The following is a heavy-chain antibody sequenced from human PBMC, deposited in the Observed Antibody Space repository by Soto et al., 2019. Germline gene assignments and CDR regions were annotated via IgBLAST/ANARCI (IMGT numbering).Heavy chain of an antibody. V-gene: IGHV3-23*01. J-gene: IGHJ4*02. Sequence: GGSLRLSCAASGFTFSSYAMGWVRQGPGKGLEWVAVVSIGGSTHYADSVRGRFTISRDNSKNTLSLQMNSLTAEDTAVYFCAKRRGAGGHFDYWGQGALVTVSS. CDR2: VSIGGST. CDR1: GFTFSSYA. CDR3: AKRRGAGGHFDY. D-gene: IGHD2-15*01.